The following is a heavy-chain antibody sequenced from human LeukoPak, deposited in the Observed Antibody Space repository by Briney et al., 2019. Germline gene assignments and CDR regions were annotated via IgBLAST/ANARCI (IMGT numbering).Heavy chain of an antibody. CDR3: AKAGCTSTTCYVNC. V-gene: IGHV3-21*04. D-gene: IGHD2/OR15-2a*01. J-gene: IGHJ4*02. CDR2: ISGGSTFI. CDR1: GFIFSSYS. Sequence: KPGGSLRLSCAASGFIFSSYSMHWVRQAPGKGLEWVSSISGGSTFIYYADSVKGRFTISRDNANNSLYLQMSSPRAEDTALYYCAKAGCTSTTCYVNCWGQGTLVTVSS.